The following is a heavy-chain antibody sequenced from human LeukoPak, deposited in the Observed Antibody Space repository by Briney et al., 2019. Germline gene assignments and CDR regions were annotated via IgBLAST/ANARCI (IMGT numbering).Heavy chain of an antibody. CDR2: MNPYTGKT. Sequence: GASVKVSCKTSGYTFTNFDINWVRQATGQGLEWLGWMNPYTGKTGYAQKFQGRGTFTGDTSIRTAYMEVSSLTSEDTAIYYCARAPIPFYYDSSAYYSDYWGQGTLVTVST. CDR3: ARAPIPFYYDSSAYYSDY. D-gene: IGHD6-25*01. J-gene: IGHJ4*02. V-gene: IGHV1-8*03. CDR1: GYTFTNFD.